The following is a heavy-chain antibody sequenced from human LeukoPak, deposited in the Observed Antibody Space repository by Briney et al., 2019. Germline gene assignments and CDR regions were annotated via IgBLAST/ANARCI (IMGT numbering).Heavy chain of an antibody. D-gene: IGHD3-10*01. CDR3: ARVSLGESYYFDY. CDR1: GGSISSYY. CDR2: INHSGST. V-gene: IGHV4-34*01. J-gene: IGHJ4*02. Sequence: SETLSLTCTVSGGSISSYYWSWIRQPPGKGLEWIGEINHSGSTNYNPSLKSRVTISVDTSKNQFSLKLSSVTAADTAVYYCARVSLGESYYFDYWGQGTLVTVSS.